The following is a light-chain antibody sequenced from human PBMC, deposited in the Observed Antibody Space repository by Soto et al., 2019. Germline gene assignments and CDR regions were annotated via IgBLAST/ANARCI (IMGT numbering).Light chain of an antibody. J-gene: IGLJ3*02. CDR1: SSDVGSYNL. V-gene: IGLV2-23*02. CDR2: EVS. CDR3: CSYAGSTSWV. Sequence: QSALTQPASVSGSPGQSITMSCTGTSSDVGSYNLVSWYQQHPGKAPKLMISEVSKRPSGVSNRFSGSKSGNTASLTISGLQAEDEAAYYCCSYAGSTSWVFGGGTKLTVL.